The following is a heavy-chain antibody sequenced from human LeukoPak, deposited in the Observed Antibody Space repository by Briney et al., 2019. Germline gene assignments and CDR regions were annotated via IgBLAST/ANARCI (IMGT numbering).Heavy chain of an antibody. CDR1: GFTFSSYS. CDR2: ISSSSSYI. V-gene: IGHV3-21*01. Sequence: GGSLRLSCAASGFTFSSYSMNWVRQAPGKGLEWVSSISSSSSYIYYADSVKGRFTISRDNAKNSLYLQMNSLRAEDTAVYYCARGTSYYGSGSYYNQYWGQGTLVTVSS. CDR3: ARGTSYYGSGSYYNQY. J-gene: IGHJ4*02. D-gene: IGHD3-10*01.